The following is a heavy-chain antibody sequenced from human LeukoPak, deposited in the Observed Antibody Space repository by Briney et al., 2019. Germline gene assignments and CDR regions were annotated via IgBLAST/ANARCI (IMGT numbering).Heavy chain of an antibody. J-gene: IGHJ4*02. D-gene: IGHD5-18*01. CDR3: AKGRRIQLWLS. Sequence: PGGSLRLSCVVSGFTFSSYAMSWVRQAPGKGLEWVSSISGSGGSTYYADSVKGRFTISRDNSKNTLYMQMNSLRAEDTAIYYCAKGRRIQLWLSWGQGTLVTVSS. V-gene: IGHV3-23*01. CDR2: ISGSGGST. CDR1: GFTFSSYA.